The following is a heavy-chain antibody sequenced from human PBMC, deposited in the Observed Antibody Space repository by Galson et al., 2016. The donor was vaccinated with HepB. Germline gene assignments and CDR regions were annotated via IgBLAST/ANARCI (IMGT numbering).Heavy chain of an antibody. CDR3: AKELKSSGYYSYFDQ. V-gene: IGHV3-30*18. D-gene: IGHD3-22*01. Sequence: SLRLSCAAFGYTFRSYAMSWVRQAPGKGLEWVAVISNDGSNKYYADSVKGRFSISRDNSKNTLYVQMNSLRAEDTAVYYCAKELKSSGYYSYFDQWGQGTLVTVSS. J-gene: IGHJ4*02. CDR2: ISNDGSNK. CDR1: GYTFRSYA.